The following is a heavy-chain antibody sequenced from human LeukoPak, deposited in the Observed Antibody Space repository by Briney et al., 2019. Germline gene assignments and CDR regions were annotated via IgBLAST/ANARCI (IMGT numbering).Heavy chain of an antibody. CDR1: GYTFTGYY. CDR3: ARLSSGHGSGIYYYYMDV. D-gene: IGHD3-10*01. V-gene: IGHV7-4-1*02. CDR2: INTNTGNP. J-gene: IGHJ6*03. Sequence: GASVKVSCKASGYTFTGYYMHWVRQAPGQGLEWMGWINTNTGNPTYAQGFTGRFVFSLDTSVSTAYLQISSLKAEDTAVYYCARLSSGHGSGIYYYYMDVWGKGTTVTVSS.